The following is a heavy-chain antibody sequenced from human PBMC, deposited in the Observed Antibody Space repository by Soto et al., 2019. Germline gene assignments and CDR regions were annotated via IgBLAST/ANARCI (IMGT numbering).Heavy chain of an antibody. CDR3: ARGAVAHYRRVFHY. Sequence: SQTLSLTCGISGDSVSSNSATWNWIRQSPSRGLEWLGRTYYRSQWHNEYEESVKSRITINPDTSKNQFSLQLNSVTPEDTAVYYCARGAVAHYRRVFHYWGQGTLVTVSS. CDR1: GDSVSSNSAT. CDR2: TYYRSQWHN. D-gene: IGHD6-19*01. V-gene: IGHV6-1*01. J-gene: IGHJ4*02.